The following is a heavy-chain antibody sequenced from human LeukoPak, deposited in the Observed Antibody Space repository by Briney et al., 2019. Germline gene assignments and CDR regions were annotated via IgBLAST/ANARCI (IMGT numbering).Heavy chain of an antibody. D-gene: IGHD3-22*01. CDR3: ARTWDSTGYYYGIYDY. J-gene: IGHJ4*02. CDR2: ISYSGST. V-gene: IGHV4-59*01. CDR1: GRSISRYY. Sequence: PSETLSLASTVSGRSISRYYWSWIHQPPGKVLEWLRYISYSGSTNYNSPLKNRVPISLDPSKNQFSLKLSSVTAADTAVYYCARTWDSTGYYYGIYDYWGQGTLVTVSS.